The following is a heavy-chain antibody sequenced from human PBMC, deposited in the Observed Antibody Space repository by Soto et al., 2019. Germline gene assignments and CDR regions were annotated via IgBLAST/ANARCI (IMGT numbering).Heavy chain of an antibody. CDR1: GYTFANFD. D-gene: IGHD6-19*01. V-gene: IGHV1-18*04. J-gene: IGHJ4*02. CDR2: VSNRNGVT. CDR3: ARERLNTGWYGFDY. Sequence: QVQLVQSGGEVKKPGASVKVSCKTSGYTFANFDFSWVRQAPGQGLEWMGWVSNRNGVTNYAENFRDRVTISTDTSTNTVYMELRSLSSDDTAVYFCARERLNTGWYGFDYWGQGTQVTVSS.